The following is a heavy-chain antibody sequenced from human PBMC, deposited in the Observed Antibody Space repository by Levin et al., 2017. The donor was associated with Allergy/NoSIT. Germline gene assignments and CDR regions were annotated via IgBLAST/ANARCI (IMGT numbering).Heavy chain of an antibody. V-gene: IGHV3-21*01. CDR3: TRGGVFTYGYDY. J-gene: IGHJ4*02. CDR2: ISETSYYK. D-gene: IGHD3-10*01. CDR1: GFRFSDSS. Sequence: GESLKISCTASGFRFSDSSMNWVRQAPGKGLEWVSSISETSYYKYYADAGKGRFTISRDNAENTLYLQMDRLRAEDTAVYFCTRGGVFTYGYDYWGQGTLLTVSS.